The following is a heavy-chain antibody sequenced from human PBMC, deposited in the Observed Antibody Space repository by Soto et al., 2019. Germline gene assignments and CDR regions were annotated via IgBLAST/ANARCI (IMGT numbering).Heavy chain of an antibody. Sequence: GGSLRLSCTTSGFLFNTYSLHWVRQAPGKGPEWVAVMSHDGSRTYYADSVKGRFTISRDNSKNTLYLQMSSLRIEDTAVYYCARPGSGYDVLTGHYFYYYHAMAGWGQGTTVTVSS. CDR2: MSHDGSRT. CDR3: ARPGSGYDVLTGHYFYYYHAMAG. J-gene: IGHJ6*02. D-gene: IGHD3-9*01. CDR1: GFLFNTYS. V-gene: IGHV3-30-3*01.